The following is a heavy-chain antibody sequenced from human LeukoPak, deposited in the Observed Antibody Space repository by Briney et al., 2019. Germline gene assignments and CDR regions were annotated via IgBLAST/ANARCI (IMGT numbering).Heavy chain of an antibody. D-gene: IGHD3-9*01. CDR2: INHSGST. Sequence: SETLSLTCTVSGGSINNYYWSWIRQPAGKGLEWIGEINHSGSTNYNPSLKSRVTISVDTSKNQFSLKLSSVTAADTAVYYCARDHYDILTGYQNAFDIWGQGTMVTVSS. J-gene: IGHJ3*02. V-gene: IGHV4-34*01. CDR1: GGSINNYY. CDR3: ARDHYDILTGYQNAFDI.